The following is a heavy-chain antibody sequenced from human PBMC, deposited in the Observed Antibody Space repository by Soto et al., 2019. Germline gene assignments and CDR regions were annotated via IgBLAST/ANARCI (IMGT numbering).Heavy chain of an antibody. CDR2: ISDNGGRT. D-gene: IGHD6-19*01. CDR3: VRDLHTNIPVANAF. J-gene: IGHJ4*02. CDR1: GFTFSTYA. Sequence: GGSLRLSCAASGFTFSTYAMTWVRQAPGKGLESVSGISDNGGRTYYADSVKGRFTISRDNSKNTLYLQMNSLRAEDTAIYYCVRDLHTNIPVANAFWGQGTLVTVSS. V-gene: IGHV3-23*01.